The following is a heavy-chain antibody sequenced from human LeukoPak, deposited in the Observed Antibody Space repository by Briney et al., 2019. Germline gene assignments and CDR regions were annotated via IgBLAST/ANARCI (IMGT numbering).Heavy chain of an antibody. V-gene: IGHV3-20*04. J-gene: IGHJ4*02. Sequence: PAGSQRLSCAASGFTFDDYGLSWVRQAPGKGLEWVSTINWNGGSTGYADSVKGRFTISRDNAKNSLYLQMNSLRAEDTAVYYCAKDEGRVGAPAGFDYWGQGTLVTVSS. CDR2: INWNGGST. CDR1: GFTFDDYG. CDR3: AKDEGRVGAPAGFDY. D-gene: IGHD1-26*01.